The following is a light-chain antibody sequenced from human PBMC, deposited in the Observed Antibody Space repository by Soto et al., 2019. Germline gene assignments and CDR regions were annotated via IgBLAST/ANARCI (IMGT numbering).Light chain of an antibody. J-gene: IGLJ1*01. CDR1: SSDVGAYDS. CDR3: SSYTIYTSYV. V-gene: IGLV2-14*03. Sequence: QSALTQPASVSGSLGQSITISCTGTSSDVGAYDSVSWYQQYPGKAPNLIIHDVTSRPSGVSNRFSGSKSSNTASLTISGLQAEDEADYYCSSYTIYTSYVFGGGTKVTVL. CDR2: DVT.